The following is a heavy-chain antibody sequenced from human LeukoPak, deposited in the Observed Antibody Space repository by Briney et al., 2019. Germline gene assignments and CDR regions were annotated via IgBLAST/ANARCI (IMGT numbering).Heavy chain of an antibody. Sequence: PSETLSLTCTVSGGSISSYYWSWIRQPPGKGLEWIGYIYYIGNTNYNPSLKSRVTMSVDTSRNQVSLKLSSVTAADTAVYYCATAGPVAVAGTDYFDYWGQGTLVTVSS. CDR2: IYYIGNT. CDR1: GGSISSYY. V-gene: IGHV4-59*01. D-gene: IGHD6-19*01. J-gene: IGHJ4*02. CDR3: ATAGPVAVAGTDYFDY.